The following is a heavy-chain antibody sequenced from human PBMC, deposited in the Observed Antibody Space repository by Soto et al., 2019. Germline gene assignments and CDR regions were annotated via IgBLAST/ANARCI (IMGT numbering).Heavy chain of an antibody. Sequence: SVKVSCKASGDTDTNYAISWVRQAPGQGLEWMGGIFPKFGTTYSAQKLQDRLTITADESTSTVYMQLSSLRLDDTAVYYCEAEMTFGKLSVVWGQGTTVTVSS. D-gene: IGHD3-16*02. CDR2: IFPKFGTT. CDR3: EAEMTFGKLSVV. V-gene: IGHV1-69*13. J-gene: IGHJ6*02. CDR1: GDTDTNYA.